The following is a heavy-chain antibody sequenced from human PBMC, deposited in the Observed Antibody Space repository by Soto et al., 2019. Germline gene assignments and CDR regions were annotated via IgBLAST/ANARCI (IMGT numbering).Heavy chain of an antibody. D-gene: IGHD6-19*01. V-gene: IGHV1-3*01. CDR2: INAGNGNT. CDR3: ARSPGYSSGWYAPFDY. CDR1: GYTFTSYA. Sequence: VSVKVSCKASGYTFTSYAMHWVRQAPGQRLEWMGWINAGNGNTKYSQKFQGRVTITRDTSASTAYMELSSLRSEDTAVYYCARSPGYSSGWYAPFDYWGQGTLVTVSS. J-gene: IGHJ4*02.